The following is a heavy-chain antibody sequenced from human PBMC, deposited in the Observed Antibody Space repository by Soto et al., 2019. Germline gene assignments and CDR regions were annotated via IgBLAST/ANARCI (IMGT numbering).Heavy chain of an antibody. J-gene: IGHJ4*02. CDR2: IYWDDDE. CDR3: AHSRNLITEDAQVGDYDY. D-gene: IGHD3-10*01. V-gene: IGHV2-5*02. Sequence: QITLKESGPTPVKPTQTLTLTCSFSGFSLNTDGEGVGWVRQPPGEALEWLALIYWDDDERYSPSPKTRLTITKDPSKNQVVLIMTNMDPVDTATYYCAHSRNLITEDAQVGDYDYWGQGTLVTVSS. CDR1: GFSLNTDGEG.